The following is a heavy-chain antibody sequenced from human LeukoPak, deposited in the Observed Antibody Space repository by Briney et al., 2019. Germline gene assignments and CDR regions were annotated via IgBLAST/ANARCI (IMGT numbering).Heavy chain of an antibody. V-gene: IGHV4-59*08. J-gene: IGHJ5*02. Sequence: PSETLSLTCTVSGGSISSYYWSWIRQPPGKGLEWIGYIYYSGSTNYNPSLKSRVTISVDTSKNQFSLKLSSVTAADTAVYYCARLRGIAVAGRTGGFDPWGQGTLVTVSS. CDR1: GGSISSYY. CDR3: ARLRGIAVAGRTGGFDP. D-gene: IGHD6-19*01. CDR2: IYYSGST.